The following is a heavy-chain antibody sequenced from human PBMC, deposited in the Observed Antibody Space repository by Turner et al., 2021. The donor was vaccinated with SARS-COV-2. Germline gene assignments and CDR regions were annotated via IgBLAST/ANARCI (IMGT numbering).Heavy chain of an antibody. D-gene: IGHD3-22*01. CDR3: ARWDNYYDSSGYYPDAFDI. CDR1: GFTFSSYS. Sequence: EVQLVESGGGLVKPGGSLRLSCAASGFTFSSYSMNWVRQAPGKGLDGVSCISSSSSYIYYADSVKGRFTISRDNAKNSLYLQMNSLRAEDTAVYYCARWDNYYDSSGYYPDAFDIWGQGTMVTVSS. V-gene: IGHV3-21*01. J-gene: IGHJ3*02. CDR2: ISSSSSYI.